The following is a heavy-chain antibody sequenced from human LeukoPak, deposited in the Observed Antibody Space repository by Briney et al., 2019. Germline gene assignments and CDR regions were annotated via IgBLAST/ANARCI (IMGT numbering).Heavy chain of an antibody. CDR3: ARGRRSSSRHEALDV. Sequence: SETLSLTRSVAGGSIGTYCCACVWQPPGKGLEWIGYIDYSESTSYNPSLKSRVTISLDTSRNQFSLKLSSVTAVDTAGFYCARGRRSSSRHEALDVWGQGTMVTVSS. CDR2: IDYSEST. D-gene: IGHD6-13*01. J-gene: IGHJ3*01. CDR1: GGSIGTYC. V-gene: IGHV4-59*01.